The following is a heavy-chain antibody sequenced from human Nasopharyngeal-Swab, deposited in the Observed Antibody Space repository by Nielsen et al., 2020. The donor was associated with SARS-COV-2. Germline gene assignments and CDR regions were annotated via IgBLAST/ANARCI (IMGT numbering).Heavy chain of an antibody. D-gene: IGHD1-26*01. CDR1: GLTFTNSW. CDR3: ARESGYSGSGIDY. Sequence: GESLKISCAASGLTFTNSWMSWVRQAPGKGLEWVANIKQDGSDKYYVDSVKGRFTISRDNAKNSLYLQMNSLRDEDTAVYYCARESGYSGSGIDYWGQGTLVTVSS. J-gene: IGHJ4*02. V-gene: IGHV3-7*01. CDR2: IKQDGSDK.